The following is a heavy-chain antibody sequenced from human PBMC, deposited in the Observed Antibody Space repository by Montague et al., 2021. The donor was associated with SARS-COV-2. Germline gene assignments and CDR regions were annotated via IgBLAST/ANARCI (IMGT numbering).Heavy chain of an antibody. CDR2: INHGGST. CDR1: GTSFSGYY. CDR3: ARLRDGVVPSPILGVGPYYSYCYMDV. J-gene: IGHJ6*03. V-gene: IGHV4-34*01. Sequence: ETLSLTCAVHGTSFSGYYWNWIRQPPGKGLEWIGEINHGGSTKYSPSLKSRLTISADTSKNQFSLKLTSVAAADTAVYYCARLRDGVVPSPILGVGPYYSYCYMDVWGRGTTVTVSS. D-gene: IGHD3-10*01.